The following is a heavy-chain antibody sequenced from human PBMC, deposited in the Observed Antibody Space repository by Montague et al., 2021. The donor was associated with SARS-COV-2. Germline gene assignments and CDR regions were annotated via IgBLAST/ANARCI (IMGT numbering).Heavy chain of an antibody. Sequence: SETLSLTCTVSGGSISSSNYYWGWIRQPPGKGLEWIGAIYYSGSTYYNPSLKSRVTISVDTSKNQFSLKLSSVTAADTAVYYCARQGGDIVVVIAIRGPYYFDYRGQGTLVTVSS. CDR3: ARQGGDIVVVIAIRGPYYFDY. J-gene: IGHJ4*02. CDR2: IYYSGST. CDR1: GGSISSSNYY. V-gene: IGHV4-39*01. D-gene: IGHD2-21*01.